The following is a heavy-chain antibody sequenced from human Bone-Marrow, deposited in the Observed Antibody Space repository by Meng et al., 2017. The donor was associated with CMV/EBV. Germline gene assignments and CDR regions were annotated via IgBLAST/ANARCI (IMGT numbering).Heavy chain of an antibody. J-gene: IGHJ4*02. CDR2: ISYDGSNK. CDR1: GFTVSSYG. Sequence: AASGFTVSSYGMHWVRQAPGKGLEWVAIISYDGSNKYYADSVKGRFTISRDNSKNTLYLQMNSLRAEDTAVYYCAKQTIVGASYFDYWGQGTLVTVSS. V-gene: IGHV3-30*18. CDR3: AKQTIVGASYFDY. D-gene: IGHD1-26*01.